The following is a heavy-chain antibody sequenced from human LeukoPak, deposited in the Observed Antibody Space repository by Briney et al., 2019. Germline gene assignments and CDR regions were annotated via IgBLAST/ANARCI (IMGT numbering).Heavy chain of an antibody. CDR1: GFTFSNYG. V-gene: IGHV3-30*18. D-gene: IGHD3-9*01. Sequence: SGGSLRLSCAASGFTFSNYGMHWVRQAPGKGLEWVAVISYDGSNKYYADSVKGRFTISRDNSKNTLYLQMNSLRAEDTAVYYCAKDNHSGYTSYAFDIWGQGTMVTVSS. CDR2: ISYDGSNK. CDR3: AKDNHSGYTSYAFDI. J-gene: IGHJ3*02.